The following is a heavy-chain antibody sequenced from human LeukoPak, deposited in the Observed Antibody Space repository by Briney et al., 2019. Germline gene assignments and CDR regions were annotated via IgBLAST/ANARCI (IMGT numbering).Heavy chain of an antibody. CDR2: ISHDGRRK. Sequence: GGSLRLSCAASGFTFDTYSFHWVRQAPGGGLDWLALISHDGRRKYYGDAVKGRFTISRDDSKNTLSLQMSSLRTEDSSVYYCARDPSFSRGFNFVLSSWGQGTLVTVSS. J-gene: IGHJ5*02. V-gene: IGHV3-30*04. CDR1: GFTFDTYS. D-gene: IGHD5-12*01. CDR3: ARDPSFSRGFNFVLSS.